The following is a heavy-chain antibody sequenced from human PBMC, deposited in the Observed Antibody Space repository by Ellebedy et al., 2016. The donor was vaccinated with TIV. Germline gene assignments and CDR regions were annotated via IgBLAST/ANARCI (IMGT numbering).Heavy chain of an antibody. CDR1: GGSISRGSYY. CDR3: ARGKFAAASIDY. Sequence: MPSETLSLTCTVSGGSISRGSYYWNWIRQYPGKGLEWIGYTYYSGSTYYNPFLKSRVNVSVDTSKNQFSLKLCSVTAADTAVYYCARGKFAAASIDYWGQGTLVTVSS. CDR2: TYYSGST. V-gene: IGHV4-31*03. D-gene: IGHD6-13*01. J-gene: IGHJ4*02.